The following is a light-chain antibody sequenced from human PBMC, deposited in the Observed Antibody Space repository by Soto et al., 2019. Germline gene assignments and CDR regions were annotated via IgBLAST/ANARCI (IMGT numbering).Light chain of an antibody. CDR3: LRDFNFPLT. V-gene: IGKV1-6*01. CDR1: QGIGID. CDR2: AAS. J-gene: IGKJ4*01. Sequence: AIQMTQSPSSLSASVGDRVTITCRASQGIGIDLGWYQQKPGKAPKLLIYAASSLQSGVPSRFSGSGSGTDFTLTISSLQPEDFATYYCLRDFNFPLTFGGGTKVEIK.